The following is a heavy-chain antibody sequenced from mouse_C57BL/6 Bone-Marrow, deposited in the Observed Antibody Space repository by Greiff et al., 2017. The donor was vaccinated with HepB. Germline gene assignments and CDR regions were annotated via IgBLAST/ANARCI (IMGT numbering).Heavy chain of an antibody. Sequence: EVKVEESGGGLVQPGGSLKLSCAASGFTFSDYYMYWVGQTPEKRLEWFAYISNGGGSTYYPDTVKGRFTISRDNAKHTLYLQMSRLKSEYTAMYYCARRASQDTEFADRGQGTLVTVSA. V-gene: IGHV5-12*01. CDR2: ISNGGGST. CDR3: ARRASQDTEFAD. CDR1: GFTFSDYY. D-gene: IGHD3-2*02. J-gene: IGHJ3*01.